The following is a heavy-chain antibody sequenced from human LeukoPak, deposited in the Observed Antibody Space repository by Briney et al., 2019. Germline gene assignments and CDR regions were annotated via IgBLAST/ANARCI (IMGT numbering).Heavy chain of an antibody. CDR1: GFTFSDYW. CDR3: ARDIVATNFDY. CDR2: LRPDGSDK. V-gene: IGHV3-7*04. D-gene: IGHD5-12*01. J-gene: IGHJ4*02. Sequence: GGSLRLSCTGSGFTFSDYWMTWARQAPGKGLEWVANLRPDGSDKYYVDSVKGRFTIPRDNAKKLVYLQMNSLRAEDTAVYYCARDIVATNFDYWGQGTLVTVSS.